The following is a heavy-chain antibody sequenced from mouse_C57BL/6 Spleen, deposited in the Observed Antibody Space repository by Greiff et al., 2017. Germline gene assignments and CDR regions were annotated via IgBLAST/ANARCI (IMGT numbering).Heavy chain of an antibody. CDR1: GYSITSGYY. CDR3: ASETFYFDY. CDR2: ISYDGSN. J-gene: IGHJ2*01. Sequence: VQLKESGPGLVKPSQSLSLTCSVTGYSITSGYYWNWIRQFPGNKLEWMGYISYDGSNNYNPSLKNRISITRDTSKNQFFLKLNSVTTEDTATYYCASETFYFDYWGQGTTLTVSS. V-gene: IGHV3-6*01.